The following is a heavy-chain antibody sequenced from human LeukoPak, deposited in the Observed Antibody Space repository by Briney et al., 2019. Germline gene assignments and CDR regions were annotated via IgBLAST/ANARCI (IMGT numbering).Heavy chain of an antibody. CDR2: IYPGDSDT. Sequence: GESLKISCKGSGYSFTSYWIGRVRQMPGKGLEWMGIIYPGDSDTRYSPSFQGQVTISADKSISTAYLQWSSLKASDSAMYYCAKLSKREYSYGSFDYWGQGSLVTVSS. CDR1: GYSFTSYW. D-gene: IGHD5-18*01. CDR3: AKLSKREYSYGSFDY. V-gene: IGHV5-51*01. J-gene: IGHJ4*02.